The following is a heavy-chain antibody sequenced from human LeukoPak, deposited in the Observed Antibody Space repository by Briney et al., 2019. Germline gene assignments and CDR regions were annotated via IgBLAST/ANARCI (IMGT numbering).Heavy chain of an antibody. D-gene: IGHD3-10*01. CDR1: GGTFSSYA. CDR3: ARCRRDGSGSQYYGDFDY. V-gene: IGHV1-69*13. J-gene: IGHJ4*02. Sequence: SVKVSCKASGGTFSSYAISWVRQAPGQGLEWMGGIIPIFGTANYAQKFQGRVTITADESTSTAYMELSSLRSEDTAVYYCARCRRDGSGSQYYGDFDYWGQGTLVTVSS. CDR2: IIPIFGTA.